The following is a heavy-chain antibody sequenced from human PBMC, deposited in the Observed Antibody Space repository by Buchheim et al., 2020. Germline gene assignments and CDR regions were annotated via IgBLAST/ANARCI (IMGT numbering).Heavy chain of an antibody. J-gene: IGHJ4*02. CDR3: ASSSSSWYRAFDY. CDR1: GFAFSSYW. CDR2: IKQDGSEK. Sequence: EVQLVESGGGLVQPGGSLRLSCAASGFAFSSYWMSWVRQAPGKGLEWVANIKQDGSEKYYVDSVKGRFTISRDNAKNSMYLQMNSLRAEDTAVYYCASSSSSWYRAFDYWGQGTL. V-gene: IGHV3-7*01. D-gene: IGHD6-13*01.